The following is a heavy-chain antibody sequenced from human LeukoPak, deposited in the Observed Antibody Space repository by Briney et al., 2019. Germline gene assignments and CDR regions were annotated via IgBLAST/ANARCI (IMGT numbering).Heavy chain of an antibody. V-gene: IGHV4-61*01. CDR2: IYYSGST. J-gene: IGHJ4*02. CDR3: ARDGVGGSFDY. Sequence: PSETLSLTCTVSGGSVSSGSYYWSWIRQPPGKGLEWIGYIYYSGSTNYNPSLKSRVTISVDTSKNQFSLKLSSVTAADTAVYYCARDGVGGSFDYWGQGTLVTVSS. CDR1: GGSVSSGSYY. D-gene: IGHD6-19*01.